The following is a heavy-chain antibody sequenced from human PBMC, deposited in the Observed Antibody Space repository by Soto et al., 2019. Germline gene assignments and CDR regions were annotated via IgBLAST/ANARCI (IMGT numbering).Heavy chain of an antibody. CDR1: GFTFSSYS. CDR2: ISSSSSYI. CDR3: AREEEQWLVRISYYYYYGMDV. J-gene: IGHJ6*02. D-gene: IGHD6-19*01. Sequence: GGSLRLSCAASGFTFSSYSMNWVRQAPGKGLEWVSSISSSSSYIYYADSVKGRFTISRDNAKNSLYLQMNSLRAEDTAVYYCAREEEQWLVRISYYYYYGMDVWGQGTTVTVSS. V-gene: IGHV3-21*01.